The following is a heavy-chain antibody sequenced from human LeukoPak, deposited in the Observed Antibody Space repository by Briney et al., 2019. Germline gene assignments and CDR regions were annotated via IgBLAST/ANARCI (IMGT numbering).Heavy chain of an antibody. CDR3: AKYYYGSGNHYAFDI. CDR1: GFTFSSYA. CDR2: IDGDGDDK. J-gene: IGHJ3*02. V-gene: IGHV3-23*01. Sequence: GGSLRLSCAASGFTFSSYAMAWVRQAPGKGPEWVSSIDGDGDDKYYADFVKGRFTISRGNSKNTLYVQMNSLRAEDTAQYFCAKYYYGSGNHYAFDIWGQGTMVTVS. D-gene: IGHD3-10*01.